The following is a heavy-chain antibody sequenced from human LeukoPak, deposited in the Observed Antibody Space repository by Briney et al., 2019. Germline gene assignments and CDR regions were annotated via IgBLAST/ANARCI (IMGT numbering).Heavy chain of an antibody. V-gene: IGHV1-46*01. D-gene: IGHD3-22*01. CDR2: INPSGGST. CDR1: GYTFTSYY. CDR3: ERAYYHESSGYYFPLDY. Sequence: ASVKVSCKASGYTFTSYYMHWVRQAPGQGLEGMGKINPSGGSTNYAHNFHGRVTMTRDTSTSTVYMELSGMRSEDTAVYYCERAYYHESSGYYFPLDYWGQGTLVTVSS. J-gene: IGHJ4*02.